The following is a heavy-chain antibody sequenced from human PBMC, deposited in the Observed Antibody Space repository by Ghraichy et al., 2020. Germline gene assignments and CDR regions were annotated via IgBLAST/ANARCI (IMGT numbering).Heavy chain of an antibody. CDR3: STGGTSSGQDFDY. J-gene: IGHJ4*02. CDR2: INHSGST. CDR1: GGSFSGYY. D-gene: IGHD6-19*01. Sequence: SETLSLTCAVYGGSFSGYYWSWIRQPPGKGLEWIGEINHSGSTNYNPSLKSRGTISVDTSENQFSLKLSSVTAADTSVDYCSTGGTSSGQDFDYWGQGTLVTVSS. V-gene: IGHV4-34*01.